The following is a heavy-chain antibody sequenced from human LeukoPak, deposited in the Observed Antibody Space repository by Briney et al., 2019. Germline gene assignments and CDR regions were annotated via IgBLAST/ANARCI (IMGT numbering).Heavy chain of an antibody. J-gene: IGHJ4*02. CDR2: IYYSGST. CDR1: GDSISSVDYY. CDR3: ARSCGDYYFDY. Sequence: PSETLSLTCTVSGDSISSVDYYWSWIRQPPGKGLEWIGYIYYSGSTYYNPSLKSRVTISVDTSKNQFSLKLSSVTAADTAVYYCARSCGDYYFDYWGQGTLVTVSS. D-gene: IGHD4-17*01. V-gene: IGHV4-30-4*08.